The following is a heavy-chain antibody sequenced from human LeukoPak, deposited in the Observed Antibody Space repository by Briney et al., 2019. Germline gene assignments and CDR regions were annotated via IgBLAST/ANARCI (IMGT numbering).Heavy chain of an antibody. D-gene: IGHD3-22*01. J-gene: IGHJ4*02. CDR3: ARDRHYDSSGYYSGYFDY. V-gene: IGHV4-59*12. CDR2: IFHSGST. Sequence: SETLSLTCTVSGGSINNYYWSWLRQPPGKGLEWIGYIFHSGSTDYNPSLKSRVTISVDTSKNQFSLKLRSVTAADTAVYYCARDRHYDSSGYYSGYFDYWGQGTLVTVSS. CDR1: GGSINNYY.